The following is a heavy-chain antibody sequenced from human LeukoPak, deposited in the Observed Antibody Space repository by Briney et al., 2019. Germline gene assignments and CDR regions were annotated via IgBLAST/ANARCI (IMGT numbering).Heavy chain of an antibody. CDR1: GLTVRSNY. V-gene: IGHV3-66*01. CDR2: IYSDGST. J-gene: IGHJ4*02. D-gene: IGHD1-1*01. CDR3: AGRAELRRGFEY. Sequence: GGSLRLSCAAPGLTVRSNYMSWVRQAPGWGLEWVSSIYSDGSTYFADSVKGRFTISRDHSKNMLYLQMDSLRVEDTAVYYCAGRAELRRGFEYWGQGTLVIVSS.